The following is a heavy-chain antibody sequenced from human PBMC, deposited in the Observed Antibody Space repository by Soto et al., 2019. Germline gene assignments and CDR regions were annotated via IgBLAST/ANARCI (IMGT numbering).Heavy chain of an antibody. Sequence: SETLSLTCAVSGGAISSSKWWSWVRQPPGKGLEWIGEIYQSGSTNYNPSLESRVRMSVDKSRNQFSLKLTSVSAADTAVYYCGRASATIAAAPILDYGGQGPLVTVPS. CDR3: GRASATIAAAPILDY. D-gene: IGHD6-13*01. V-gene: IGHV4-4*02. J-gene: IGHJ4*02. CDR1: GGAISSSKW. CDR2: IYQSGST.